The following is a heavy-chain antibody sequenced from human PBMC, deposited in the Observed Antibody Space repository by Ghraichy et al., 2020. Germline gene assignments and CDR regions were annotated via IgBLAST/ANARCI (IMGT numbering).Heavy chain of an antibody. V-gene: IGHV4-4*07. CDR3: AGTPLGGYVYLAY. Sequence: SETLSLTCAVSGGSISNYYWSWIRQPAGKGLEWIGRMYSSGTTNYNPSLKSRVTMSLDTSKNHFSLNLTSVTAADTAVYYCAGTPLGGYVYLAYWGQGTQATVSS. D-gene: IGHD5-12*01. CDR1: GGSISNYY. CDR2: MYSSGTT. J-gene: IGHJ4*02.